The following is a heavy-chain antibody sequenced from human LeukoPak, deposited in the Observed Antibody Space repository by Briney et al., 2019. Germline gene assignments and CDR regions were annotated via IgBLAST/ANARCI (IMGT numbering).Heavy chain of an antibody. CDR2: IRYDGNNK. D-gene: IGHD3-9*01. Sequence: SGGSLRLSCSASEFTFSTYGMHWVRQAPGKGLEWVSFIRYDGNNKYYADPVKGRFTISRDNSKNTLSLQMNNLRAEDSAVYYCAKDHLYYDILTGFYRDDAFDIWGQGTMVTVSS. CDR1: EFTFSTYG. J-gene: IGHJ3*02. CDR3: AKDHLYYDILTGFYRDDAFDI. V-gene: IGHV3-30*02.